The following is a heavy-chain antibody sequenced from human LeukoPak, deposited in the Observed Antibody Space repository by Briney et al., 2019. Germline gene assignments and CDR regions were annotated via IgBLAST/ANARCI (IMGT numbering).Heavy chain of an antibody. CDR3: ARIDYDILTGYQNYFDY. J-gene: IGHJ4*02. D-gene: IGHD3-9*01. CDR2: INPSGGST. Sequence: ASVKVSCKASGYTFTSYYMHWVRQAPGQGLEWMGIINPSGGSTSYAQKFQGRVTMTRDMSTSTVYMELSSLRSEDKAVYYCARIDYDILTGYQNYFDYWGQGTLVTVSS. CDR1: GYTFTSYY. V-gene: IGHV1-46*01.